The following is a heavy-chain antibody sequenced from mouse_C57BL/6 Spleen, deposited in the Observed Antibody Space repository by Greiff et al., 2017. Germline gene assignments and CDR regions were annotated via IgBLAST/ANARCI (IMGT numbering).Heavy chain of an antibody. V-gene: IGHV1-64*01. CDR3: ARDYGSRDWFAY. Sequence: QVQLQQPGAELVTPGASVQLSCKASGYTFTSYWMHWVKQRPGQGLEWIGMIHPNRGSTNYHEKVKSKAKLPVDKSSSTAYLQLSSLASEDSAVYYCARDYGSRDWFAYWGQVTLVTVSA. D-gene: IGHD1-1*01. CDR2: IHPNRGST. CDR1: GYTFTSYW. J-gene: IGHJ3*01.